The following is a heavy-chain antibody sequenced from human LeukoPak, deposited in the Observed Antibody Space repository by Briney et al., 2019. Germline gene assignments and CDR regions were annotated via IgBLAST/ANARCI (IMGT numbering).Heavy chain of an antibody. V-gene: IGHV3-64D*09. Sequence: GGSLRLSCSASGFTFSSYAMHWVRQAPGKGLEYVSAISSNGGTTYYADSVKGRFTISRDNSKNTLYLQMSSLRAEVTAVYYCARVTTTFDSWGQGTLVTVSS. CDR2: ISSNGGTT. J-gene: IGHJ4*02. CDR1: GFTFSSYA. D-gene: IGHD4-11*01. CDR3: ARVTTTFDS.